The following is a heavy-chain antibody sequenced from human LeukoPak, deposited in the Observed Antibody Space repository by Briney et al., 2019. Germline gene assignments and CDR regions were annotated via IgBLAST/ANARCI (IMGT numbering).Heavy chain of an antibody. CDR1: GGSISYYY. CDR3: ARGGYRPFDY. CDR2: IYYSGST. J-gene: IGHJ4*02. Sequence: PSETLSLTCTVSGGSISYYYWSWIRQPPGKGLEWIGYIYYSGSTNYNPSLKSRVTISVDTSKNQFSLKLSSVTAADTAVYYCARGGYRPFDYWGQGTLVTVSS. D-gene: IGHD3-10*01. V-gene: IGHV4-59*08.